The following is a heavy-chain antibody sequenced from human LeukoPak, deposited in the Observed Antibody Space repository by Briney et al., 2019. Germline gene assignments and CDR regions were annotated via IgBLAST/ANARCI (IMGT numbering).Heavy chain of an antibody. CDR2: INSDGSST. Sequence: GGSLRLSCAASGFTFSSYWMHWVRQAPGKGLVWVSRINSDGSSTSYADSVKGRFTISRDNAKNTLYLQMNSLRAGDTAVYYCARGYYDSSGYSPDYWGQGTLVTVSS. V-gene: IGHV3-74*01. CDR3: ARGYYDSSGYSPDY. D-gene: IGHD3-22*01. CDR1: GFTFSSYW. J-gene: IGHJ4*02.